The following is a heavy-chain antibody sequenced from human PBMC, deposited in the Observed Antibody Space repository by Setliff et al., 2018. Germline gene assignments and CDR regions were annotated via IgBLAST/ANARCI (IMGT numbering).Heavy chain of an antibody. D-gene: IGHD6-19*01. CDR3: ARAGYSSGWYGGGGAFYYMDA. CDR1: GGSISSYY. V-gene: IGHV4-4*08. CDR2: IYTRGST. J-gene: IGHJ6*03. Sequence: SETLSLTCSVSGGSISSYYWSWIRQPPGKGLEWIGHIYTRGSTNYNPSLRTRVSISVDTSKNHFSLRLSSVTAADTAVYYCARAGYSSGWYGGGGAFYYMDAWGKGTTVTVSS.